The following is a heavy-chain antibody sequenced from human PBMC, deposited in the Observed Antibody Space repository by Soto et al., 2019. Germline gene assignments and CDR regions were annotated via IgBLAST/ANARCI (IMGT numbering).Heavy chain of an antibody. Sequence: SETLSLTCTVSGGSISSGDYYWSWIRQPPGKGLEWIGYIYYSGSTYYNPSLKSRVTISVDTSKNQFSLKLSSVTAADTAVYYCARGEEHYYYYGMDVWRQGTTVTVSS. D-gene: IGHD3-16*01. CDR3: ARGEEHYYYYGMDV. J-gene: IGHJ6*02. CDR2: IYYSGST. CDR1: GGSISSGDYY. V-gene: IGHV4-30-4*01.